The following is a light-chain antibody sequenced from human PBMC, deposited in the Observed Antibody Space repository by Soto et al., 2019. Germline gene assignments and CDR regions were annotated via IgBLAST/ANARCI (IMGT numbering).Light chain of an antibody. CDR2: GNR. CDR3: QAYDYSLTAFV. J-gene: IGLJ3*02. Sequence: QSVLTQPPSVSGVPGQRVTISCTGNNSNLGAGYDVHWYQQLSGAAPKLVVFGNRNRPSGVPERFSGSKSGTSASLAITGLQAEDEADYYCQAYDYSLTAFVFGGGTKLTVL. V-gene: IGLV1-40*01. CDR1: NSNLGAGYD.